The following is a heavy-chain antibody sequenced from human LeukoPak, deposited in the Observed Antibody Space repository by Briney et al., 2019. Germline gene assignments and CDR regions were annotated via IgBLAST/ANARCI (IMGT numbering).Heavy chain of an antibody. V-gene: IGHV4-34*01. CDR1: GGSFSGYY. Sequence: SETLSLTCAVYGGSFSGYYWSWIRQPPGKGLEWIGEINHSGSTNYNPSLKSRVTISVDTSKNQFSLKLSSVTAADTAVYYCARLDSGWYRYWGQGTLVTVSS. CDR3: ARLDSGWYRY. J-gene: IGHJ4*02. CDR2: INHSGST. D-gene: IGHD6-19*01.